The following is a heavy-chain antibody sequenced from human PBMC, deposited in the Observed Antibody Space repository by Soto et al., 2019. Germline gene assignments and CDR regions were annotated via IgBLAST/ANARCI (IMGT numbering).Heavy chain of an antibody. V-gene: IGHV5-51*01. Sequence: GESLKISGKVSGYSFTSYWMGWLGQMPEKGLEWMGIIFGSDSDTRYSPSFEGQVTISADMSISTAYLQLSSLKASDTAIYYCARLRFSGAPSGMDVWGQGTTVTVSS. D-gene: IGHD3-10*01. CDR3: ARLRFSGAPSGMDV. CDR1: GYSFTSYW. J-gene: IGHJ6*02. CDR2: IFGSDSDT.